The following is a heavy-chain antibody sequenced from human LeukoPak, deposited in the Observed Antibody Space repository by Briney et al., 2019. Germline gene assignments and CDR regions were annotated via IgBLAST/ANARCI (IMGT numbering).Heavy chain of an antibody. V-gene: IGHV1-2*02. J-gene: IGHJ4*02. Sequence: ASVEVSCKASGYTFTGYYMHWVRQAPGQGLEWMGWINPNSGGTNYAQKFQGRVTMTRDTSISTAYMELSRLRSDDTAVYYCARVRSRYSYGYILDYWGQGTLVTVSS. D-gene: IGHD5-18*01. CDR2: INPNSGGT. CDR3: ARVRSRYSYGYILDY. CDR1: GYTFTGYY.